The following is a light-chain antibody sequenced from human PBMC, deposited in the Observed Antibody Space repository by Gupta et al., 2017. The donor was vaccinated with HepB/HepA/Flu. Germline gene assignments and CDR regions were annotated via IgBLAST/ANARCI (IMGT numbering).Light chain of an antibody. CDR3: EAYDSSLSGVV. Sequence: QSVLTQPLSVSRAPGHGVTVSCVGSSANSGAEYDVNWYQKLPGKAPKLLNYSVTNRPSGVPDRFSASKSGTLASLAISGLQAEDEADYYCEAYDSSLSGVVFGGGTKLTVL. CDR2: SVT. J-gene: IGLJ2*01. CDR1: SANSGAEYD. V-gene: IGLV1-40*01.